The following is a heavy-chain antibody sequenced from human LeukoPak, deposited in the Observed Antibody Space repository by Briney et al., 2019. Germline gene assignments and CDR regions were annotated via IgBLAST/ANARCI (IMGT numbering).Heavy chain of an antibody. D-gene: IGHD5-18*01. CDR2: IYYSGCT. Sequence: SETLSLTCTVSGGSISNSSYYWGWIRQPPGKGLEWIGSIYYSGCTYYNPSRKSRVSISVDTSKNQFSLKPSSVTAADTVVYYCARHGSQYSRGYSYGYGSVYFDYWGQGTLVTVSS. CDR3: ARHGSQYSRGYSYGYGSVYFDY. J-gene: IGHJ4*02. CDR1: GGSISNSSYY. V-gene: IGHV4-39*01.